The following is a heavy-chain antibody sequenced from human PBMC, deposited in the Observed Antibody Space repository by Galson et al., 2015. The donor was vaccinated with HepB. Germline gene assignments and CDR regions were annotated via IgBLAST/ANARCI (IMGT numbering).Heavy chain of an antibody. Sequence: TLSLTCAVYGGSFSGYYWSWIRQPPGKGLEWIGEINHSGNTNYNPSLKSRVTISVDTSKNQFSLKLSSVTAADTAVYYCARGRRYCTNGVCYPRGNWFDPWGQGTLVTVSS. D-gene: IGHD2-8*01. J-gene: IGHJ5*02. V-gene: IGHV4-34*01. CDR1: GGSFSGYY. CDR3: ARGRRYCTNGVCYPRGNWFDP. CDR2: INHSGNT.